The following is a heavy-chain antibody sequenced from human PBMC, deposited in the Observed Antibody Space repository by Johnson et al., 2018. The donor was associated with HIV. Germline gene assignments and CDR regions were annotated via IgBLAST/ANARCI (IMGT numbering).Heavy chain of an antibody. V-gene: IGHV3-23*04. Sequence: VQLVESGGGLVQPGGSLRLSCAASGFTFSSYAMSWVRQAPGQGPEWVPGISGSGGSTYYADSVKGRFTSSRDNSTNTLYLQMNSLRAEDTAVYYCAKTYSGSNRDAFDIWGQGTMVTVSS. D-gene: IGHD1-26*01. J-gene: IGHJ3*02. CDR3: AKTYSGSNRDAFDI. CDR2: ISGSGGST. CDR1: GFTFSSYA.